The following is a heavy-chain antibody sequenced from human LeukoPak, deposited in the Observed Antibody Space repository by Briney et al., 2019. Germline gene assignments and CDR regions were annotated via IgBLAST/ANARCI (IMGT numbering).Heavy chain of an antibody. V-gene: IGHV4-39*01. CDR3: ARYKLGYCSGGSCYLGGYFDY. CDR2: IYYSGTT. D-gene: IGHD2-15*01. CDR1: GRSISSSSYC. J-gene: IGHJ4*02. Sequence: SETLSLTCTVSGRSISSSSYCWGWIRQPTGKGLEWIGSIYYSGTTYYNPSLKSRVTISVDTSKNQFSLKLSSVTAADTAVYHCARYKLGYCSGGSCYLGGYFDYWGQGTLVTVSS.